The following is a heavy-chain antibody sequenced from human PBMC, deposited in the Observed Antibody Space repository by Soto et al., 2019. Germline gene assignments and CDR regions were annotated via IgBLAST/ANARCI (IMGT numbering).Heavy chain of an antibody. V-gene: IGHV4-39*07. D-gene: IGHD4-17*01. Sequence: PSETLSLTCTVSGGSISSSSYYWGWIRQPPGKGLEWIGSIYYSGSTYYNPSLKSRVTISVDTSKNQFSLKLSSVTAADTAVYYCARDGGGRHDYGDFFDYWGQGTLVTVSS. CDR3: ARDGGGRHDYGDFFDY. CDR1: GGSISSSSYY. J-gene: IGHJ4*02. CDR2: IYYSGST.